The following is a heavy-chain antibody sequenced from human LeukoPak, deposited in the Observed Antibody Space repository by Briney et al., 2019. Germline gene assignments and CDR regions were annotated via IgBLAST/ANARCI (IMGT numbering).Heavy chain of an antibody. CDR1: GFTFSSYA. V-gene: IGHV3-30-3*01. CDR2: ISYDGSNK. CDR3: ATYRANFDY. D-gene: IGHD4-11*01. J-gene: IGHJ4*02. Sequence: PGGSLRLSCAASGFTFSSYAMHWVRQAPGKGLEWVAVISYDGSNKYYADSVKGRFTISRDNSKNTLYLQMNSLRAEDTAVYYCATYRANFDYWGQGTLVTVSS.